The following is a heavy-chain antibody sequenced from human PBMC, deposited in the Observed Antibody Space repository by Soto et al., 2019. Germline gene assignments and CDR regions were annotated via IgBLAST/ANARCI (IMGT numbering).Heavy chain of an antibody. CDR1: GFTFSSYA. Sequence: VGSLRLSCAASGFTFSSYAMSWVRQAPGKGLEWVSGISGSGGSTYYADSVKGRFTISRDNSKNTLFLQMNSLRAEDTAVYYCAKEGDSSGYYYSKDYWGQGTLVTVSS. V-gene: IGHV3-23*01. D-gene: IGHD3-22*01. CDR3: AKEGDSSGYYYSKDY. J-gene: IGHJ4*02. CDR2: ISGSGGST.